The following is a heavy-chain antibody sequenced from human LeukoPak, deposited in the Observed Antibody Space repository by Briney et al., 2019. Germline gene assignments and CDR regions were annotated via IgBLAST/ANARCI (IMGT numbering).Heavy chain of an antibody. CDR3: ARDCSSTRCIDY. J-gene: IGHJ4*02. CDR1: GFTFSSYG. Sequence: GRSLRLSCAASGFTFSSYGMHWVRQAPGKGLEWVAVIWYGGSNKYYADSVKGRFTISRDHSKNTLYLQMNSLRAEETAVYYCARDCSSTRCIDYWGQGTLVTVSS. CDR2: IWYGGSNK. V-gene: IGHV3-33*01. D-gene: IGHD2-2*01.